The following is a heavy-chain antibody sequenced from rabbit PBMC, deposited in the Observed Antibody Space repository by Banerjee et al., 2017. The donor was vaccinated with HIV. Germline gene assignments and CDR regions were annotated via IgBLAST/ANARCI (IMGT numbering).Heavy chain of an antibody. CDR1: GFSFSSGYD. CDR3: ARDLAGVIGWNFNL. D-gene: IGHD4-1*01. CDR2: IYVGSSGNT. J-gene: IGHJ4*01. V-gene: IGHV1S40*01. Sequence: QSLEESGGDLVKPGASLTLTCTASGFSFSSGYDMCWVRQAPGKGLEWIACIYVGSSGNTVYASWAKGRFTISKTSSTTVALQMTSLTAADTATYFCARDLAGVIGWNFNLWGPGTLVTVS.